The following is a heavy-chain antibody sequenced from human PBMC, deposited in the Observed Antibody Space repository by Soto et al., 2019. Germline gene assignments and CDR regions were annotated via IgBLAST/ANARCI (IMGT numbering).Heavy chain of an antibody. Sequence: PRGSLRLSCAASGFTFSSYAMHWVRQAPGKGLEYVSAITSNGGNTDYASSVKGRFTISRDNSKNTLYLQMGSLRAEDMAVYYCARRIPFGYGMDVWGQGTTVTVSS. CDR3: ARRIPFGYGMDV. D-gene: IGHD2-21*01. J-gene: IGHJ6*02. V-gene: IGHV3-64*01. CDR2: ITSNGGNT. CDR1: GFTFSSYA.